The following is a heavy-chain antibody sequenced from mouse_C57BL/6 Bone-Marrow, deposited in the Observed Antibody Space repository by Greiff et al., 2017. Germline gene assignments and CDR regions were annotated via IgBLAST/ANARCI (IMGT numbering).Heavy chain of an antibody. D-gene: IGHD2-3*01. J-gene: IGHJ2*01. CDR3: ARLGGFYDCY. CDR2: VDPANGNT. V-gene: IGHV14-3*02. CDR1: GFNIKDAY. Sequence: EVQLQQSGAELVKPGTSVKLSCTVSGFNIKDAYMNWVKQRPEQGLEWIGRVDPANGNTEYDPKFQGKATMTADTTSNTACLQLSSLTSEDTAVYYCARLGGFYDCYWGQGTTLTVSS.